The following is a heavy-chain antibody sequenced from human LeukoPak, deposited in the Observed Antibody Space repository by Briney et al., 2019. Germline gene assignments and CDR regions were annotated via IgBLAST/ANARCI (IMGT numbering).Heavy chain of an antibody. V-gene: IGHV3-30*18. CDR2: ISYDGSNK. D-gene: IGHD3-10*01. CDR3: AKDQYYYGSGSQIDY. CDR1: GFTFSSYG. Sequence: PGGSLRLSCAASGFTFSSYGMHWVRQAPGKGPEWVAVISYDGSNKYYADSVKGRFTISRDNSKNTLYLQMNSLRAEDTAVYYCAKDQYYYGSGSQIDYWGQGTLVTVSS. J-gene: IGHJ4*02.